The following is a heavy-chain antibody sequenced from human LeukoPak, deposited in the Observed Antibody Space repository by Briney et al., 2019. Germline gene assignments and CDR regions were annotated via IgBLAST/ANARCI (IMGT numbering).Heavy chain of an antibody. CDR3: AKEIYGSGLYAAFDI. J-gene: IGHJ3*02. V-gene: IGHV3-9*01. CDR1: GFTFTDAW. CDR2: ISWNSGSI. D-gene: IGHD3-10*01. Sequence: PGGSLRLSCAVSGFTFTDAWMTWVRQAPGKGLEWVSGISWNSGSIGYADSVKGRFTISRDNAKNSLYLQMNSLRAEDTALYYCAKEIYGSGLYAAFDIWGQGTMVTVSS.